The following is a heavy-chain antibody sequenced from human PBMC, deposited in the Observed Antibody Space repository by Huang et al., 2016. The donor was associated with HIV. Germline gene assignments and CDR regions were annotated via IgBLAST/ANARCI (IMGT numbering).Heavy chain of an antibody. CDR2: IRQDESEK. CDR1: YW. Sequence: YWMSWVRQPPGKGLEWVANIRQDESEKYYVDSVKGRFNISRDNAKKVVFLEMNNVRVEDTDTYFCATKTDGMDIWGQGTTVTVS. D-gene: IGHD1-7*01. V-gene: IGHV3-7*03. J-gene: IGHJ6*02. CDR3: ATKTDGMDI.